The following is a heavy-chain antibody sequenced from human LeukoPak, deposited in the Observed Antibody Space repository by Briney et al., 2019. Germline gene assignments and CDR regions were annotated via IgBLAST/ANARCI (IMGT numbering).Heavy chain of an antibody. CDR1: GGSISSYY. CDR3: ASATINPYNWFDH. D-gene: IGHD5-12*01. J-gene: IGHJ5*02. CDR2: IYYSGST. Sequence: PSETLSLTCTVSGGSISSYYWSWIRQPPGKGLEWIGYIYYSGSTNYNPSLKSRVTISVDTSKNQFSLKLSSVTAADTAVYYCASATINPYNWFDHWGQGTLVTVSS. V-gene: IGHV4-59*01.